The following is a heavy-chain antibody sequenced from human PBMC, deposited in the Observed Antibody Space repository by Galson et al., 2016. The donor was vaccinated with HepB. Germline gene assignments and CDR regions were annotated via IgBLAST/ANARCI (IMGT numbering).Heavy chain of an antibody. CDR2: ISSSSNYI. D-gene: IGHD3-10*01. CDR1: GFTFSSFS. J-gene: IGHJ6*02. Sequence: SLRLSCAASGFTFSSFSINWVRQAPGRGLEWVSSISSSSNYIYYAASVKGRFTISRDNAKNSLCLQMRSLRAEDTAVYYCARGSGEYSWAPWVYYYGMDVWGQGTTVTVSS. CDR3: ARGSGEYSWAPWVYYYGMDV. V-gene: IGHV3-21*01.